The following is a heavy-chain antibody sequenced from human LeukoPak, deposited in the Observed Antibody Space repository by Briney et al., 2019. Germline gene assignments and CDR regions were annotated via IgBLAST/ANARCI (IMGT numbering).Heavy chain of an antibody. D-gene: IGHD1-7*01. CDR3: AAEGTGTTQYYFDY. J-gene: IGHJ4*02. CDR1: GGSISSYY. V-gene: IGHV4-59*08. Sequence: SETLSLTCTVSGGSISSYYWSWIRQPPGKGLEWIGYIYYSGSTNYNPSLKSRVTISVDTSKKQFSLKLSSVTAADTAVYYCAAEGTGTTQYYFDYWGQGTLVTVSS. CDR2: IYYSGST.